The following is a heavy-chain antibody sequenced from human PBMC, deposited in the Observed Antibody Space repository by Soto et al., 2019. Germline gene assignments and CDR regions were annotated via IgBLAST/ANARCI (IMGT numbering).Heavy chain of an antibody. CDR2: LSQEGTEK. D-gene: IGHD6-19*01. CDR3: ASWTYAGGWNLAY. J-gene: IGHJ4*02. Sequence: PGRSLMLSWAACWFTCSSYGMTWVRHAPGKWMEWVARLSQEGTEKYYMDPVKCRLTSSRDNAKNSLYLHMNSLRVEDTAVYYSASWTYAGGWNLAYWGQGALVTVPS. V-gene: IGHV3-7*03. CDR1: WFTCSSYG.